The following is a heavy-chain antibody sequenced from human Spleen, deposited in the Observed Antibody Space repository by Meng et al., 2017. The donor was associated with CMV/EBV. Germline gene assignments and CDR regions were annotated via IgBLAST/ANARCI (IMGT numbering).Heavy chain of an antibody. CDR2: ISYDGSNT. CDR3: ARDHCSSTNCPYYYGMDV. J-gene: IGHJ6*02. CDR1: GFTFSSYA. Sequence: GGSLRLSCAASGFTFSSYAMHWVRQAPGKGLEWVALISYDGSNTYYADSVKGRFTFSRDNSKNTLYLQMNSLRPEDTAVYYCARDHCSSTNCPYYYGMDVWGQGTTVTVSS. V-gene: IGHV3-30-3*01. D-gene: IGHD2-2*01.